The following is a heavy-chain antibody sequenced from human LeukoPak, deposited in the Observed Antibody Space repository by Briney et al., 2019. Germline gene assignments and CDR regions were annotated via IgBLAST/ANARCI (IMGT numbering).Heavy chain of an antibody. CDR1: GFTFSSYS. D-gene: IGHD2-15*01. J-gene: IGHJ4*02. V-gene: IGHV3-23*01. CDR3: AKWGNCNGGSCYIDY. CDR2: ISGGGGVT. Sequence: GGSLRLSCAASGFTFSSYSMSWVRQAPGKGLEWVSVISGGGGVTYYADSVKGRSTISRDNFNNNLYLQMNSLGAEDTAVYHCAKWGNCNGGSCYIDYWGQGALVTVSS.